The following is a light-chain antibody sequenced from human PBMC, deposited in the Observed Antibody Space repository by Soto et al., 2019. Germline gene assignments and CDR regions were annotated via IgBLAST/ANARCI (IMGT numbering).Light chain of an antibody. Sequence: EIGMTQSPSTLSVSPGERATLSCRASQSVSSNLAWYQQKPGQAPKLLIYGASTRATGIPARFSGSGSGPDLTLTISSLQSEDFAVYYCHQYYNCHPTFGQGTKMEIK. CDR2: GAS. V-gene: IGKV3-15*01. CDR3: HQYYNCHPT. J-gene: IGKJ2*01. CDR1: QSVSSN.